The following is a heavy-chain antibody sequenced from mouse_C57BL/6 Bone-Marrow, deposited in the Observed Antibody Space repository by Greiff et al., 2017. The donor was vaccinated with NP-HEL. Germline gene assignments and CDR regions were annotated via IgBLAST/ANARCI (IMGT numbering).Heavy chain of an antibody. CDR3: ASGFTTVVDFDY. CDR1: GFTFSDYG. Sequence: EVKLMESGGGLVKPGGSLKLSCAASGFTFSDYGMHWVRQAPEKGLEWVAYISSGSSTIYYADTVKGRFTITRDNAKNTLFLQMTSLRSEDTAMYDCASGFTTVVDFDYWGQGTTLTVSA. CDR2: ISSGSSTI. V-gene: IGHV5-17*01. J-gene: IGHJ2*01. D-gene: IGHD1-1*01.